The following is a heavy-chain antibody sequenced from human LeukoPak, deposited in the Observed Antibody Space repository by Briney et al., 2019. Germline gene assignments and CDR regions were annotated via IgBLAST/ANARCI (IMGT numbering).Heavy chain of an antibody. Sequence: ASVKVSCKASGGTFSSYAISWVRQAPGQGLEWIGGIIPIFGTANYAQKFQGRVTITADESTSTAYMELSSLRSEDTAVYYCARGDSSSPLYYFDYWGQGTLVTVSS. V-gene: IGHV1-69*13. D-gene: IGHD6-6*01. CDR3: ARGDSSSPLYYFDY. CDR1: GGTFSSYA. CDR2: IIPIFGTA. J-gene: IGHJ4*02.